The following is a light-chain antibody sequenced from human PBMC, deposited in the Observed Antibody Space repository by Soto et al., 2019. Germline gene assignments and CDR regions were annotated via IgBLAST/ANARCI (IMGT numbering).Light chain of an antibody. Sequence: QSVLTQPPSVSGAPGQRVTISCTGSYSNIGAGYEVHWYQQIPGTAPKLLISGHNNRPSGVPDRFFGSKSGTSASLAITGLQTDDEADYYCQSYDSSLRLAVFGGGTKLTVL. V-gene: IGLV1-40*01. CDR2: GHN. CDR1: YSNIGAGYE. CDR3: QSYDSSLRLAV. J-gene: IGLJ3*02.